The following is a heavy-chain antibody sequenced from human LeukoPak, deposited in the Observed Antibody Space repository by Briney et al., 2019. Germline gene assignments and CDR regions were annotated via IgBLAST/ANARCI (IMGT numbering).Heavy chain of an antibody. V-gene: IGHV3-30*10. CDR1: GFPFSRHP. J-gene: IGHJ6*03. CDR3: ARQGSAPSYYYNYMDV. Sequence: GRSLRLSCAASGFPFSRHPMHWVRQAPGKGLEWVAGISDDGKDKYYTDSVRGRFTIARDNAKNTLSLQMNSLRIEDTVLYYCARQGSAPSYYYNYMDVWGKGTTVTVS. CDR2: ISDDGKDK. D-gene: IGHD6-25*01.